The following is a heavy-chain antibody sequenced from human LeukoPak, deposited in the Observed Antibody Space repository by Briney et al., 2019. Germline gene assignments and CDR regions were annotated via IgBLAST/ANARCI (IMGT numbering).Heavy chain of an antibody. CDR1: GFTFSGSA. V-gene: IGHV3-73*01. CDR3: TRQYSSSSNFDY. J-gene: IGHJ4*02. CDR2: IRSKANSYAT. D-gene: IGHD6-6*01. Sequence: PGGSLRLSCAASGFTFSGSAMHWVRQASGKGLEWVGRIRSKANSYATAYAASVKGRFTISRDDSKNTAYQQMNSLKTEDTAVYYCTRQYSSSSNFDYWGQGTLVTVSS.